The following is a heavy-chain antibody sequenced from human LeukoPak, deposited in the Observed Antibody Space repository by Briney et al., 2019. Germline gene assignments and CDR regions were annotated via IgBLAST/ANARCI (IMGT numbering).Heavy chain of an antibody. CDR1: GFTFSSYE. CDR2: ISSSGSTI. Sequence: GGALGLSCAVSGFTFSSYEMNWVRQAPGKGLEWVSYISSSGSTIYYADSVKGRFTISRDNAKNSLYLQMNSLRAEDTAVYHCARDDPYYEILTGYYRGYYFDYWGQGTLVTVSS. CDR3: ARDDPYYEILTGYYRGYYFDY. V-gene: IGHV3-48*03. D-gene: IGHD3-9*01. J-gene: IGHJ4*02.